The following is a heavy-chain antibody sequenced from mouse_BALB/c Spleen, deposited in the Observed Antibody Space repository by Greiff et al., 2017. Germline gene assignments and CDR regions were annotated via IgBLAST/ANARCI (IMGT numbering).Heavy chain of an antibody. Sequence: VQLQQSGPELVKPGASVKMSCKASGYTFTDYYMDWVKQSHGESFEWIGRVNPYNGGTSYNQKFKGKATLTVDKSSSTAYMELNSLTSEDSAVYYCARGTAYYAMDYWGQGTSVTVSS. CDR1: GYTFTDYY. D-gene: IGHD1-2*01. CDR3: ARGTAYYAMDY. V-gene: IGHV1-19*01. CDR2: VNPYNGGT. J-gene: IGHJ4*01.